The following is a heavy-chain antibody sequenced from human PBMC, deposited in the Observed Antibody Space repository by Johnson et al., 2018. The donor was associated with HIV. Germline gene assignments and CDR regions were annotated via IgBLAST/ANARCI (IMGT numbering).Heavy chain of an antibody. V-gene: IGHV3-30*18. CDR3: AKSIVVVIAGNNDDAFDV. J-gene: IGHJ3*01. Sequence: QMLLVESGGGVVQPGRSLRLSCAASGFAFSSYGIHWVRQAPGKGLEWVAVISNDGSNEYYADSVKGRFTISRDNPKNTLSLQMNSLRYEDTAVYYCAKSIVVVIAGNNDDAFDVWGQGTVVTVSS. D-gene: IGHD2-21*01. CDR1: GFAFSSYG. CDR2: ISNDGSNE.